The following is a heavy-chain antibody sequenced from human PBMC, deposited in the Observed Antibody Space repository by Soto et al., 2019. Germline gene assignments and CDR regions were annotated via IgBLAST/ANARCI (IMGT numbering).Heavy chain of an antibody. CDR3: ARSPGYFDY. Sequence: SETLSVTCTVSGASMSSSSWTWIRQPPGRGLEWIGYIYDSGGTNYNPSLKSRVTMSVDTSKNQFSLKLSSVTAADTAVYYCARSPGYFDYWGPGILVTVSS. CDR1: GASMSSSS. V-gene: IGHV4-59*08. J-gene: IGHJ4*02. CDR2: IYDSGGT.